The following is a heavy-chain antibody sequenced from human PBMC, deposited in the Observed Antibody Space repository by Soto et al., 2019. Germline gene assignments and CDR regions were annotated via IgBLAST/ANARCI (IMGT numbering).Heavy chain of an antibody. V-gene: IGHV5-51*01. CDR3: AKQGIAAAGPWFDP. D-gene: IGHD6-13*01. CDR2: IFPGDSDA. J-gene: IGHJ5*02. CDR1: GYTFTSYW. Sequence: GESLKISCKGSGYTFTSYWIAWVRQMPGKGLEWMGIIFPGDSDARYSPSFQGQVTISADKSISTAYLQWSSLKVSDTATYYCAKQGIAAAGPWFDPWGQGTLVTVSS.